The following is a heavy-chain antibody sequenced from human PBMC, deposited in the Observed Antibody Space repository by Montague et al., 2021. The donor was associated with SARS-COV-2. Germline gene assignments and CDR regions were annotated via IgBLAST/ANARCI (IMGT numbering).Heavy chain of an antibody. J-gene: IGHJ4*02. CDR1: GGSISSRSYY. Sequence: SETLSLTCTVSGGSISSRSYYWGWIRQPPGKGLEWIGSIYYSGSTYYNPSLKSRVTISVDTSKNQFSLKLSSVTAADTAVYYCARKASRGITIFGVVTASYYFDYGGQGTPVTVSS. CDR3: ARKASRGITIFGVVTASYYFDY. V-gene: IGHV4-39*01. CDR2: IYYSGST. D-gene: IGHD3-3*01.